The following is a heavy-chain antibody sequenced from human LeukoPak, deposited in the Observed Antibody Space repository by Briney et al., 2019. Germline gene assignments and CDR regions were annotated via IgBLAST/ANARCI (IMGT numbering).Heavy chain of an antibody. CDR2: ISYDGSNK. Sequence: GGSLRLSCAASGFTFSSYGMHWVRQAPGKGLEWVAVISYDGSNKYYADSVKGRFTISRDNSKNTLYLQMNSLRAEDTAVYYCASLNDYADRYYFDYWGQGTLVTVSS. V-gene: IGHV3-30*03. CDR1: GFTFSSYG. J-gene: IGHJ4*02. CDR3: ASLNDYADRYYFDY. D-gene: IGHD4-17*01.